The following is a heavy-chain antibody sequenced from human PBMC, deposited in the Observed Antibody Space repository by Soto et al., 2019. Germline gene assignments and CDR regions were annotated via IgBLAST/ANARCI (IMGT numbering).Heavy chain of an antibody. Sequence: PGGSLRLSCAASGFTFSSYAMSWVRLAPGKGLEWFSSIGGSGGTYYADSVKGRFTFSRDNSKNMLYLHLNSLRAEDTAMYYCAKGQGWSYYYDSWGQGTLVTVSS. D-gene: IGHD2-15*01. J-gene: IGHJ4*02. CDR3: AKGQGWSYYYDS. CDR1: GFTFSSYA. V-gene: IGHV3-23*01. CDR2: IGGSGGT.